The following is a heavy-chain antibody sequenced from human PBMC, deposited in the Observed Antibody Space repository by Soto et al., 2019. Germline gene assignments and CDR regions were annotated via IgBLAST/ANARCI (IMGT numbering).Heavy chain of an antibody. CDR1: GGSFSGYY. J-gene: IGHJ6*02. D-gene: IGHD3-10*01. V-gene: IGHV4-34*01. CDR3: AIPWVGSGSYYHYYYCGMDA. CDR2: INRSGST. Sequence: SETLSLTCAVYGGSFSGYYWSWIRQPPGKGLEWIGEINRSGSTNYNPSLKSRVTISVDTSKNQFSLKLSSVTAADTAVYYCAIPWVGSGSYYHYYYCGMDAWGQGTTVTVSS.